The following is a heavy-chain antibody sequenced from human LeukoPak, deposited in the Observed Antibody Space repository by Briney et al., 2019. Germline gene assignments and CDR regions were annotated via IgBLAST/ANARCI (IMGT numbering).Heavy chain of an antibody. Sequence: SETLSLTCTVPGGSISSYYWSWIRQPAGKGLEWIGRIYTSGSTNYNPSLKSRVTMSVDTSKNQFSLKLSSVTAADTAVYYCAGSRSGYYDYYYMDVWGKGTTVTVSS. J-gene: IGHJ6*03. CDR3: AGSRSGYYDYYYMDV. V-gene: IGHV4-4*07. D-gene: IGHD3-22*01. CDR1: GGSISSYY. CDR2: IYTSGST.